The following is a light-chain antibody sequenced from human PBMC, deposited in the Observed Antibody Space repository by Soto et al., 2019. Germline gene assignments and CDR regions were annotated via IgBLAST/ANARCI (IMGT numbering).Light chain of an antibody. Sequence: QSALTQPASVSGSPGQSITISCTGTSSDVGNYNLVSWYQQHPGKAPKLMIYEGSKWPSGVSNRFSGSKSGNTASLTISGLQAEDEADYYCCSYAGSRTAVFGGGTKLTVL. CDR1: SSDVGNYNL. CDR2: EGS. J-gene: IGLJ2*01. CDR3: CSYAGSRTAV. V-gene: IGLV2-23*01.